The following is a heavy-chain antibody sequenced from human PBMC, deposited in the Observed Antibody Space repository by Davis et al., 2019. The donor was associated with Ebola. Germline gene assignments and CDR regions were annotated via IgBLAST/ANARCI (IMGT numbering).Heavy chain of an antibody. J-gene: IGHJ5*02. CDR3: ARTDYDFWSGYYTSNWFDP. Sequence: MPSETLSLTCAVYGGSFSGYYWSWIRQPPGKGLEWIGYIYYSGSTNYNPSLKSRVTISVDPSKNQFSLKLSSVTAADTAVYYCARTDYDFWSGYYTSNWFDPWGQGTLVTVSS. CDR1: GGSFSGYY. CDR2: IYYSGST. D-gene: IGHD3-3*01. V-gene: IGHV4-59*08.